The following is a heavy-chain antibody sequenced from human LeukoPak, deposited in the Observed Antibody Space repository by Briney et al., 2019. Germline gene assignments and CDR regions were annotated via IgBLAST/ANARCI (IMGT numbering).Heavy chain of an antibody. Sequence: SETLSLTCTVSGGSISSSSYYWGWIRQPPGKGLEWIGSIYYSGSTYYNPSLKSRVTISVDTSKNQFSLKLSSVTAADTAVYYCTRRAAGTGSSYYFDYWGQGTLVTVSS. J-gene: IGHJ4*02. CDR1: GGSISSSSYY. CDR3: TRRAAGTGSSYYFDY. CDR2: IYYSGST. D-gene: IGHD6-13*01. V-gene: IGHV4-39*01.